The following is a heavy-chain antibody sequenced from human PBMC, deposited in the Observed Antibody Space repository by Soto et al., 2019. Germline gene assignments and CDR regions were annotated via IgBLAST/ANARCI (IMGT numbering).Heavy chain of an antibody. V-gene: IGHV1-69*13. CDR3: ARDGLGSSGWAPRGFDY. D-gene: IGHD6-19*01. CDR1: GGTFSSYA. Sequence: SVKVSCKASGGTFSSYAISWVRQAPGQGLEWMGGIIPIFGTANYAQKFQGRVTITADESTSTAYMELSSLRSEDTAVYYCARDGLGSSGWAPRGFDYWGQATLVTGSS. CDR2: IIPIFGTA. J-gene: IGHJ4*02.